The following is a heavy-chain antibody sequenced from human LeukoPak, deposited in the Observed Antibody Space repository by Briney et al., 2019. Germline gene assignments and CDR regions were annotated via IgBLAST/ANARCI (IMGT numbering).Heavy chain of an antibody. CDR3: ARDGVGGGSYYSAY. CDR1: GFTFGSYS. J-gene: IGHJ4*02. Sequence: GGSLRLSCAASGFTFGSYSMTWVRQAPGKGLEWVSLIDSNSNFMNYADSVKGRFTISRDSAKNSLFLQMNSPRAEDTALYYCARDGVGGGSYYSAYWGQGTLVTVSS. CDR2: IDSNSNFM. D-gene: IGHD1-26*01. V-gene: IGHV3-21*04.